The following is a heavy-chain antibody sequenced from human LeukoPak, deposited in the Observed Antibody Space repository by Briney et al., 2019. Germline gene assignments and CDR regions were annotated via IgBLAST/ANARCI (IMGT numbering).Heavy chain of an antibody. Sequence: GGSQRLSCAASGFTFSSYGMHWVRQAPGKGLEWVAVISYDGSNKYYADSVKGRFTISRDNFKNTLYLQMNSLRAEDTAVYYCAKGDYDSSGFDYWGQGTLVTVSS. CDR1: GFTFSSYG. CDR3: AKGDYDSSGFDY. V-gene: IGHV3-30*18. J-gene: IGHJ4*02. D-gene: IGHD3-22*01. CDR2: ISYDGSNK.